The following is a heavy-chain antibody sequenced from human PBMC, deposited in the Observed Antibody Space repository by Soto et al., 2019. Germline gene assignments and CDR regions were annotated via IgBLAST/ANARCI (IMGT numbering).Heavy chain of an antibody. CDR2: IYYSGST. CDR3: ARYWRVQWLPSQEDWFDP. CDR1: GGSISSSSYY. V-gene: IGHV4-39*01. Sequence: QLQLQESGPGLVKPSETLSLTCPVSGGSISSSSYYWGCIRQPPGHGPESIGTIYYSGSTYYNPSLKSRVTLYVDTSKNQFALKLSSVPDADTVVYYCARYWRVQWLPSQEDWFDPGGQGPLVTVSS. J-gene: IGHJ5*02. D-gene: IGHD6-19*01.